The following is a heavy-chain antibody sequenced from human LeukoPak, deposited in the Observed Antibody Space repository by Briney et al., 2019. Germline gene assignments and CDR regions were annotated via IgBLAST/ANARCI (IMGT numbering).Heavy chain of an antibody. J-gene: IGHJ6*02. CDR1: GFTFDDYA. D-gene: IGHD5-12*01. CDR3: AKDAWRRVSYYGMDV. Sequence: PGGSLRLPCAASGFTFDDYAMHWVRQAPGKGLEWVSGISCYSGSIGYADSVKGRFTISRDNAKNTLYLQMNSLRAEDTALYFCAKDAWRRVSYYGMDVWGQGTTVAVSS. CDR2: ISCYSGSI. V-gene: IGHV3-9*01.